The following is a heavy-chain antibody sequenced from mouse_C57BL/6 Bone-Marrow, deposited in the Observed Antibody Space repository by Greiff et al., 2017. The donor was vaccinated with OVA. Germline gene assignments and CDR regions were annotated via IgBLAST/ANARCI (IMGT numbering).Heavy chain of an antibody. J-gene: IGHJ2*01. CDR1: GYTFTSYW. CDR2: IDPSDSYT. V-gene: IGHV1-69*01. CDR3: AREGDVWSNLRYFDY. Sequence: QVQLKQPGAELVMPGASVKLSCKASGYTFTSYWMHWVKQRPGQGLEWIGEIDPSDSYTNYNQKFKGKSTLTVDKSSSTAYMQLSSLTSDDSAVYYYAREGDVWSNLRYFDYWGQGTTLTVSS. D-gene: IGHD2-10*02.